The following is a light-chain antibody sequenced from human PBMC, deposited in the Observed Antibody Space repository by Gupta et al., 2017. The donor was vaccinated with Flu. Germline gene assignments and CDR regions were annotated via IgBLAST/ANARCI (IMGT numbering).Light chain of an antibody. J-gene: IGKJ4*01. CDR3: HQSNNIPPT. Sequence: PSSLSASVGDRVTITCRASQCISNYLDWYQQKPGKAPKLLIYAASTLQSGVPSRFSGSGSGTDFTLTITRLQPEDFATYYCHQSNNIPPTFGEGTNVEI. V-gene: IGKV1-39*01. CDR2: AAS. CDR1: QCISNY.